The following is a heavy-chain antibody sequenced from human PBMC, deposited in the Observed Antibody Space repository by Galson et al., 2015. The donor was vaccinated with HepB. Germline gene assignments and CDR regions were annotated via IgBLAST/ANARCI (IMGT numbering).Heavy chain of an antibody. CDR3: ARDQSPCSGYYGLDALDF. CDR1: GFIFSDFA. CDR2: ISYDGTYI. D-gene: IGHD3-22*01. V-gene: IGHV3-30*03. J-gene: IGHJ3*01. Sequence: SLRLSCAASGFIFSDFAMHWVRQAPGKGLEWVAIISYDGTYIYYTESPRGRFTISRVNSKNTLYLQMNSLTPEDTAVYYCARDQSPCSGYYGLDALDFWGQGTLVTVSS.